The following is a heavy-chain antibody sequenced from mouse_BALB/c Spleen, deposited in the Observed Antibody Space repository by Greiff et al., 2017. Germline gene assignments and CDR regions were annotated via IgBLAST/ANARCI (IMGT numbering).Heavy chain of an antibody. Sequence: VQLQQSGPELVKPGASVKMSCKASGYTFTSYVMHWVKQKPGQGLEWIGYINPYNDGTKYNEKFKGKATLTSDKSSSTAYMELSSLTSEDSAVYYCARGGAYYRYDGAMDYWGQGTSVTVSS. J-gene: IGHJ4*01. CDR1: GYTFTSYV. V-gene: IGHV1-14*01. D-gene: IGHD2-14*01. CDR2: INPYNDGT. CDR3: ARGGAYYRYDGAMDY.